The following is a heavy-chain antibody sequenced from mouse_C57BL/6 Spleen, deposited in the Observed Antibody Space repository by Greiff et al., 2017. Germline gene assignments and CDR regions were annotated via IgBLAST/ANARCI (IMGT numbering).Heavy chain of an antibody. Sequence: QVQLQQPGTELVKPGASVKLSCKASGYTFTSYWMHWVKQRPGQGLEWIGNINPSKGGTNYNEKFKSKATLTVDKSSSTAYMQLSSLTSEDSAVYYCARGEDYDYDRWYFDVWGTGTTVTVSS. CDR2: INPSKGGT. V-gene: IGHV1-53*01. CDR1: GYTFTSYW. D-gene: IGHD2-4*01. J-gene: IGHJ1*03. CDR3: ARGEDYDYDRWYFDV.